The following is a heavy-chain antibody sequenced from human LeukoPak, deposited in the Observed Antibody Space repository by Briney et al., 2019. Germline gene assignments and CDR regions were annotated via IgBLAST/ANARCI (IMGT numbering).Heavy chain of an antibody. CDR3: ARPLAPLYYYDSSGYYY. V-gene: IGHV4-39*07. CDR2: INHSGST. Sequence: SETLSLTCTVSGGSISSSSYYWGWMRQPPGKGLEWIGEINHSGSTNYNPSLKSRVTISVDTSKNQFSLKLSSVTAADTAVYYCARPLAPLYYYDSSGYYYWGQGTLVTVSS. D-gene: IGHD3-22*01. CDR1: GGSISSSSYY. J-gene: IGHJ4*02.